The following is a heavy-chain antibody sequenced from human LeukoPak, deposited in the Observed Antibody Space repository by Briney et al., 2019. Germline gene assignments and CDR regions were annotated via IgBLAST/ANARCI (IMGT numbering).Heavy chain of an antibody. CDR2: IYYSGCT. CDR3: ARRLSSSSNPFDI. Sequence: PSETLSLTCTVSGGSISSSTYYWGWIRQPPGKGLEWIGSIYYSGCTFYNPSLKGRVTISVDTSRNQFSLKLSSVTAADTSVFYCARRLSSSSNPFDIWGQGTMVTVSS. D-gene: IGHD6-6*01. V-gene: IGHV4-39*01. CDR1: GGSISSSTYY. J-gene: IGHJ3*02.